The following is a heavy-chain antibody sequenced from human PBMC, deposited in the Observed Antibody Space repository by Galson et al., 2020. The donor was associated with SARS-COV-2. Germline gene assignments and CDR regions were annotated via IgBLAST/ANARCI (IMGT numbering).Heavy chain of an antibody. Sequence: GGSLRLSCAASGFTSSRYAMGWVRQAPGKGLEWVSAISGLSNYYAEPVRGRFTISRDNSKNTVDLQMNILTAEDTAMYFCVRQGVFDSSGYNPFDFWGQGTLVTVSS. D-gene: IGHD5-12*01. J-gene: IGHJ4*02. V-gene: IGHV3-23*01. CDR1: GFTSSRYA. CDR2: ISGLSN. CDR3: VRQGVFDSSGYNPFDF.